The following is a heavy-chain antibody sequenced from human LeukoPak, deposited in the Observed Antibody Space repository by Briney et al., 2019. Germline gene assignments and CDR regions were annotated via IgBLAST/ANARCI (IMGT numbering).Heavy chain of an antibody. V-gene: IGHV3-23*01. CDR1: GFTFDAYS. Sequence: GSLRLSCTASGFTFDAYSMHWFRQAPGEGLEWVSGISGIAGATYYADSVKGRFTMPRDTPGKTPYLQVSSLRSAATALSFGPKGGLDTAILTYWYFHLWGGGTVVSV. D-gene: IGHD5-18*01. J-gene: IGHJ2*01. CDR3: PKGGLDTAILTYWYFHL. CDR2: ISGIAGAT.